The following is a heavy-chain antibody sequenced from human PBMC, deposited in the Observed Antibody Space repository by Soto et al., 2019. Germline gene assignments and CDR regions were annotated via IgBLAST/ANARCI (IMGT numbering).Heavy chain of an antibody. CDR2: ISGGGGST. CDR1: GFTFNNYA. V-gene: IGHV3-23*01. D-gene: IGHD3-10*01. CDR3: AKASDHYGSGSSAF. Sequence: EVQLLESGGGLAQPGGSLRLSCEAFGFTFNNYALNWVRQAPGKEVEWVSVISGGGGSTYYTDSVKGLFTISRHNSKNTVYLQMDSLGADDTAVYYCAKASDHYGSGSSAFWGQGTLVTVSS. J-gene: IGHJ4*02.